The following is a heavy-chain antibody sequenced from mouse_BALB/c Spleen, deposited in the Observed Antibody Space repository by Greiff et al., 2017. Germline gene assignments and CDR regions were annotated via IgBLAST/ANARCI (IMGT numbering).Heavy chain of an antibody. D-gene: IGHD2-4*01. CDR1: GFTFNTYA. Sequence: EVKLVESGGGLVQPKGSLKLSCAASGFTFNTYAMNWVRQAPGKGLEWVARIRSKSNNYATYYADSVKDRFTISRDDSQSMLYLQMNNLKTEDTAMYYCVRRYDYGSMDYWGQGTSVTVSS. CDR3: VRRYDYGSMDY. CDR2: IRSKSNNYAT. J-gene: IGHJ4*01. V-gene: IGHV10-1*02.